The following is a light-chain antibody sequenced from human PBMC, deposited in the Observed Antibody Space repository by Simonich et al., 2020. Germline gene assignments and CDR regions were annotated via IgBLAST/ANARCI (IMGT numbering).Light chain of an antibody. J-gene: IGKJ2*01. CDR3: QQYGSSPPSYT. CDR1: QSVSSSY. Sequence: EIVLTQSPGTLSLSPGERATLSCRASQSVSSSYLAWYQQKPGLASRLLIYDASSRANGIPDRFSGSGSGTDFTLTISRLEPEDCAVYYCQQYGSSPPSYTFGQGTKLEIK. CDR2: DAS. V-gene: IGKV3D-20*01.